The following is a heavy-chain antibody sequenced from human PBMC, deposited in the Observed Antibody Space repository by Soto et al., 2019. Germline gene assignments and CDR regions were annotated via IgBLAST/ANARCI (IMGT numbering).Heavy chain of an antibody. V-gene: IGHV3-23*01. CDR3: ARHILIKILGYYYGMDV. D-gene: IGHD2-21*01. J-gene: IGHJ6*01. CDR2: IIGSGGSA. Sequence: EVRLLESGGGLVQPGGPLRLSCAASGFTFSSYAMSWVRQAPGKGLEWVSTIIGSGGSANYADSVKGRFTISRDSSKNTLYLQMNSLRADDTAVYYCARHILIKILGYYYGMDVWCQGTTVTVSS. CDR1: GFTFSSYA.